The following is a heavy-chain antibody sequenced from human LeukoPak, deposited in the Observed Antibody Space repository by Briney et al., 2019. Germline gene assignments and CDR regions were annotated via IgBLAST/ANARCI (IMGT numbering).Heavy chain of an antibody. J-gene: IGHJ4*02. V-gene: IGHV4-34*01. CDR2: INHSGST. D-gene: IGHD3-10*01. CDR1: GGSFSGYY. CDR3: ARGWFGEGLDY. Sequence: PSETLSLTCAVYGGSFSGYYWSWIRQPPGKGLEWIGEINHSGSTNYNPSLKSRVTISVDTSKNQFSLKLSSVTAADTAVYYCARGWFGEGLDYWGQGTLVTVSS.